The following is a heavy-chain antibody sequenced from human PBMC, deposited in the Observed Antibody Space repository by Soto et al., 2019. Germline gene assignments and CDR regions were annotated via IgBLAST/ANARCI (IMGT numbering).Heavy chain of an antibody. D-gene: IGHD2-8*01. CDR1: GYSFTDYH. J-gene: IGHJ6*02. CDR2: INPKSGGT. CDR3: ARGHSTDCSNGVCSFFYNHEMDV. Sequence: GASVKVSCKASGYSFTDYHIHWVRQAPGQGLEWLGRINPKSGGTSTAQKFQGWVTMTRDRSISTVYMELTRLRSDDTAVYFCARGHSTDCSNGVCSFFYNHEMDVWDQGTTVTVSS. V-gene: IGHV1-2*04.